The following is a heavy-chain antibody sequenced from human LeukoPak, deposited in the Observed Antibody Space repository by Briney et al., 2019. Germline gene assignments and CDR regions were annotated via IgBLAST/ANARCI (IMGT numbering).Heavy chain of an antibody. D-gene: IGHD3-10*01. CDR1: GGSISSYY. J-gene: IGHJ3*02. CDR2: IYYSGST. V-gene: IGHV4-59*01. Sequence: SETLSLTCTVSGGSISSYYWSWIRQPPGKGLEWIGYIYYSGSTNYNPSLKSRVTISVDTSKNQFSLKLSSVTAADTAVYYCARALVNYYGSGSYQDAFDIWGQGTMVTVSS. CDR3: ARALVNYYGSGSYQDAFDI.